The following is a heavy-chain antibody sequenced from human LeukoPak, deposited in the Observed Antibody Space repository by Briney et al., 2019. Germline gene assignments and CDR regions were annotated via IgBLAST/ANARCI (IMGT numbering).Heavy chain of an antibody. CDR1: GFTLSSYG. CDR3: ARPYSSGWYEFDY. Sequence: GGSLRLSCAASGFTLSSYGIHWVRQAPGKGLEWVSFMRDNGRDKYYRDSVKGRFTTSRDNSKNTLYLQMNSLRAEDTAVYYCARPYSSGWYEFDYWGQGTLVTVSS. D-gene: IGHD6-19*01. V-gene: IGHV3-30*02. J-gene: IGHJ4*02. CDR2: MRDNGRDK.